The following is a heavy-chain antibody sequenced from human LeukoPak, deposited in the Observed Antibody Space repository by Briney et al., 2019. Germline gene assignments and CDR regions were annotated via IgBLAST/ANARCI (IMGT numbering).Heavy chain of an antibody. CDR2: IYYSGST. CDR1: GVSISSYY. Sequence: SSETLSLTCTVSGVSISSYYWSWIRQPPGKGLEWIGYIYYSGSTNYNPSLKSRVTISVDTSKNQFSLKLSSVTAADTAVYYCARDSRRDYDILTGYYYYGLDVWGQGTTVTVSS. CDR3: ARDSRRDYDILTGYYYYGLDV. V-gene: IGHV4-59*01. D-gene: IGHD3-9*01. J-gene: IGHJ6*02.